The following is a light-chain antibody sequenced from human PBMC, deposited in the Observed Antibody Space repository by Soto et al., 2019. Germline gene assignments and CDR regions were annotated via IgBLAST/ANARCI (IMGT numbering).Light chain of an antibody. CDR2: GAS. V-gene: IGKV3-20*01. CDR1: QSVSSSY. CDR3: QQYGSSQWT. J-gene: IGKJ1*01. Sequence: EIVLTQSPGTLSLSPGERATLSCRASQSVSSSYLAWYQQKPGQAPRLLIYGASSRATGIPDRFSGSGSGTYFTITIRRLEPEDFVVYYCQQYGSSQWTFGQGTKVEIK.